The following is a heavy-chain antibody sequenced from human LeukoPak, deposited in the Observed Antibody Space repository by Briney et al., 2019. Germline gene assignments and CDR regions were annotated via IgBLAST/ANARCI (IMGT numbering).Heavy chain of an antibody. V-gene: IGHV1-2*04. J-gene: IGHJ4*02. Sequence: ASVKVSCKASGYTFTGYYMHWVRQAPGQGLEWMGWTNPNSGGTNYAQKFQGWVTMTRDTSISTAYMELSRLRSDDTAVYYCARGHDYVWGSSEFDYWGQGTLVTVSS. D-gene: IGHD3-16*01. CDR3: ARGHDYVWGSSEFDY. CDR2: TNPNSGGT. CDR1: GYTFTGYY.